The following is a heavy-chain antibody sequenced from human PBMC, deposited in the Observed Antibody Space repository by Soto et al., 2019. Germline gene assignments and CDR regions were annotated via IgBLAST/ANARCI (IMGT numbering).Heavy chain of an antibody. V-gene: IGHV5-51*01. CDR3: ALLSLADSSGYERAGRGPPNDY. CDR2: IYPGDSDT. J-gene: IGHJ4*02. D-gene: IGHD3-22*01. Sequence: PGESLKISGKGSGYSFTSYWIGWVRQMPGKGLEWMGIIYPGDSDTRYSPSFQGQVTISADKSISTAYLQWSSLKASDTAMYYCALLSLADSSGYERAGRGPPNDYWGQGTLVTVSS. CDR1: GYSFTSYW.